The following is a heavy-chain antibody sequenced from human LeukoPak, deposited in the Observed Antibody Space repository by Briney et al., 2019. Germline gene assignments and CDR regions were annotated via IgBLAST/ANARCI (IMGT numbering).Heavy chain of an antibody. Sequence: PGGSLRLSCAASGFTFSSYAMSWVRQAPGKGLEWVSAISGSGGSTYYADSVKGWFTISRDNSKNTLYLQMNSLRAEDTAVYYCAKDLEQGAVAAPGGFVYWGQGTLVTVSS. CDR1: GFTFSSYA. D-gene: IGHD6-19*01. V-gene: IGHV3-23*01. CDR3: AKDLEQGAVAAPGGFVY. CDR2: ISGSGGST. J-gene: IGHJ4*02.